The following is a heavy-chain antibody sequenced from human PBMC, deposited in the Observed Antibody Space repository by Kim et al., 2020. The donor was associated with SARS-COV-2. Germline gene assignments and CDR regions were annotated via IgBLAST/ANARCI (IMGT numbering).Heavy chain of an antibody. D-gene: IGHD3-10*01. CDR3: ASHFRNWYF. CDR1: GCSISSSDYY. Sequence: SETLSLTCSVSGCSISSSDYYWGWIRQPTGMGLDWVATIYYSGSIYYNPALKGRVTISVDSSKKQFSLRLSSVTDADAAVYYCASHFRNWYF. V-gene: IGHV4-39*01. J-gene: IGHJ2*01. CDR2: IYYSGSI.